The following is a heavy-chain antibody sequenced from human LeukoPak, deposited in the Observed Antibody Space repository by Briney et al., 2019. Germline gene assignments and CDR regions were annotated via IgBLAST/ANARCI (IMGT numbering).Heavy chain of an antibody. V-gene: IGHV1-2*02. CDR3: ARFFGITIFGDDAFDI. D-gene: IGHD3-3*01. CDR2: INPNSGGT. J-gene: IGHJ3*02. Sequence: GASVKVSCKASGYTFTGYYMRWVRQAPGQGLEWMGWINPNSGGTNYAQKFQGRVTMTRDTSISTAYMELSRLRSDDTAVYYCARFFGITIFGDDAFDIWGQGTMVTVSS. CDR1: GYTFTGYY.